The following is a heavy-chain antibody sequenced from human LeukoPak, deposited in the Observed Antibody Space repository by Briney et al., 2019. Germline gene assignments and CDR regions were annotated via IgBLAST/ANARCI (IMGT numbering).Heavy chain of an antibody. Sequence: GGSLRLSCAASGFTFSSYGMHWVRQAPGKGLEWVAFIRYDGSNKYYADSVKGRFTIPRDNSKNTLYLQMNSLRAEDTAVYYCAKTPGYCSSTSCLPLFDYWGQGTLVTVSS. CDR2: IRYDGSNK. CDR1: GFTFSSYG. J-gene: IGHJ4*02. CDR3: AKTPGYCSSTSCLPLFDY. V-gene: IGHV3-30*02. D-gene: IGHD2-2*01.